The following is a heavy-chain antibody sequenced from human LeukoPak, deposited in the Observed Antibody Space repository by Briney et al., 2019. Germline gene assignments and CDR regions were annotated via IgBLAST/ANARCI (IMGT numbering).Heavy chain of an antibody. CDR3: AKDRIAAAGIGFFDY. V-gene: IGHV3-21*01. Sequence: PGGSLRLSCAASGFTFSSHSMNWVRLAPGKGLEWVSFISSSSNYIYYADSVKGRFTISRDNSKNTLYLQMNSLRAEDTAVYYCAKDRIAAAGIGFFDYWGQGTLVTVSS. CDR2: ISSSSNYI. CDR1: GFTFSSHS. J-gene: IGHJ4*02. D-gene: IGHD6-13*01.